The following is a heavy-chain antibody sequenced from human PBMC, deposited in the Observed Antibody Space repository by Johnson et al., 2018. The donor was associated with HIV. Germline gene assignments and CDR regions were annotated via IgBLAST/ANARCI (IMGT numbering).Heavy chain of an antibody. CDR2: ISYDGSNE. Sequence: VQLVESGGGVVQPGRSLRLSCAASGFRFSSYAMHWVRQAPGKGLEWVAVISYDGSNEYYGDSVKGRFTISRDNSKNTLYLQTNSLRAEDTAVYYCAKVWDYFDSNAFDIWGQGTVVTVSS. CDR1: GFRFSSYA. V-gene: IGHV3-30-3*01. CDR3: AKVWDYFDSNAFDI. J-gene: IGHJ3*02. D-gene: IGHD3-22*01.